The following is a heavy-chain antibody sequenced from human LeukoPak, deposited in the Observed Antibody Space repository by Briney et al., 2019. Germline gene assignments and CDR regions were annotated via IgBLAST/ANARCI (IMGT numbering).Heavy chain of an antibody. CDR2: IYYSGST. J-gene: IGHJ3*02. V-gene: IGHV4-31*03. Sequence: PSETLSLTCTVSGGSISSGGYYWSWIRQHPGKGLEWIGYIYYSGSTYYNPSLKSRVTISVDTSKNQFSLKLSSVTAADTAVYYCARVPLSIVAAFDIWGQGTMVTVSS. CDR3: ARVPLSIVAAFDI. CDR1: GGSISSGGYY. D-gene: IGHD3-22*01.